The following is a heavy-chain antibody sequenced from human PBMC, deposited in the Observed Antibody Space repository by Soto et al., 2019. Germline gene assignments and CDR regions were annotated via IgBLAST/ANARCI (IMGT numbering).Heavy chain of an antibody. J-gene: IGHJ6*02. CDR3: ARKVDTAMVRYYYYYYGMDV. D-gene: IGHD5-18*01. CDR2: INAGNGNT. V-gene: IGHV1-3*01. Sequence: ASVKVSCKASGYTFTSYAMHWVRQAPGQRLEWMGWINAGNGNTKYSQKFQGRVTITRDTSTSTAYMELRSLRSDDTAVYYCARKVDTAMVRYYYYYYGMDVWGQGTTVTVSS. CDR1: GYTFTSYA.